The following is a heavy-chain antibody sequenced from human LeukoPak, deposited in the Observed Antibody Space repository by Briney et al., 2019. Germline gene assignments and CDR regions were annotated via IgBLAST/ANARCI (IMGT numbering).Heavy chain of an antibody. J-gene: IGHJ4*02. Sequence: SETLSLTCTVSGGSISTYYWGWIRQPPGKGLECLGFIFHTGTTNYNPSLKSRVTISVDTSKNQFSLNLSSVTAADTAVYYCARTYCGTNACPFDFWGQGTLVTVSS. CDR1: GGSISTYY. V-gene: IGHV4-59*08. CDR2: IFHTGTT. CDR3: ARTYCGTNACPFDF. D-gene: IGHD2-21*01.